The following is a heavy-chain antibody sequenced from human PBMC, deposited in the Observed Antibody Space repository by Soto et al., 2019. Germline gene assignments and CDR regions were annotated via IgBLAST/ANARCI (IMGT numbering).Heavy chain of an antibody. V-gene: IGHV3-30-3*01. CDR2: ISYDGSNK. CDR3: ARDPGRQQLVRYYYYGMDV. Sequence: LRLSCAASGFTFSSYAMHWVRQAPGKGLEWVAVISYDGSNKYYADSVKGRFTISRDNSKNTLYLQMNSLRAEDTAVYYCARDPGRQQLVRYYYYGMDVWGQGTTVTVSS. D-gene: IGHD6-13*01. CDR1: GFTFSSYA. J-gene: IGHJ6*02.